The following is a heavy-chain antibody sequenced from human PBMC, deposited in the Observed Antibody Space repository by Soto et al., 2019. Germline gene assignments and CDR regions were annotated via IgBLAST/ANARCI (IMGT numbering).Heavy chain of an antibody. Sequence: SETLSLTCTVSGGSISSSSYYWGWIRQPPGKGLEWIGSIYYSGSTYYNPSLKSRVTISVDTSKNQFSLKLSSVTAADTAVYYCASYFDWLLSSWFDPWGQGTLVTVSS. CDR2: IYYSGST. CDR3: ASYFDWLLSSWFDP. CDR1: GGSISSSSYY. V-gene: IGHV4-39*01. D-gene: IGHD3-9*01. J-gene: IGHJ5*02.